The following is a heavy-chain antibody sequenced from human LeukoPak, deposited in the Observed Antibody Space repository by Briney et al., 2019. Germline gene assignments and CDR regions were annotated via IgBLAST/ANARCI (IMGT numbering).Heavy chain of an antibody. CDR2: ISGSGGST. Sequence: GGSLRLSCAASGFTFSSYAMSWVRQAPGKGLEWVSAISGSGGSTYYADSVKGRFTISRDNSKNTLYLQMNSLRAEDTAVYYCAKARRDCSSTSCYGWGQGTLVTVSS. CDR3: AKARRDCSSTSCYG. J-gene: IGHJ4*02. CDR1: GFTFSSYA. D-gene: IGHD2-2*01. V-gene: IGHV3-23*01.